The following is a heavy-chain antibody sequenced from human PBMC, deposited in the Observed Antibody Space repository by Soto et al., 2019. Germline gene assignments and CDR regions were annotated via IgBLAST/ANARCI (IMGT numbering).Heavy chain of an antibody. V-gene: IGHV5-10-1*01. CDR2: IDPSDSYT. CDR1: GYSFTSYW. Sequence: GESLKISCKGSGYSFTSYWISWVRQMPGKGLEWMGRIDPSDSYTNYSPSFQGHVTISADKPISTAYLQWSSLKASDTAMYYCARGRQQANYYYYGMDVWGQGTTVTVSS. J-gene: IGHJ6*02. CDR3: ARGRQQANYYYYGMDV. D-gene: IGHD6-13*01.